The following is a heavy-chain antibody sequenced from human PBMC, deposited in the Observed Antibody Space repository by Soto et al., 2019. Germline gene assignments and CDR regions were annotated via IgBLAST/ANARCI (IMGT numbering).Heavy chain of an antibody. CDR3: ASSSGWYSHFDY. J-gene: IGHJ4*02. CDR2: IYSGGST. Sequence: PGGSLRLYCAASGFTVSSSYMSWVRQAPGKWLEWVSVIYSGGSTYYADSVKGRFTISRDHSKNTLYLQMNSLRAEDTAVYYCASSSGWYSHFDYWGQGTLVTVSS. V-gene: IGHV3-53*01. D-gene: IGHD6-19*01. CDR1: GFTVSSSY.